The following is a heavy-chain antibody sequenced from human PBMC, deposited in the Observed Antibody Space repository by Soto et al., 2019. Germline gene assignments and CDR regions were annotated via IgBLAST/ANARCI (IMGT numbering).Heavy chain of an antibody. J-gene: IGHJ4*02. CDR1: GFTFTSPA. CDR2: IAVGSGYT. CDR3: AADATAWQQMVPSDY. V-gene: IGHV1-58*01. Sequence: ASVEVSCKASGFTFTSPAFQWVRQARGQRLEWIGWIAVGSGYTNYAQRFQHRVTLTRDMSTATTYMELSRLTSEDPAIYYCAADATAWQQMVPSDYWGQGPMVAVSS. D-gene: IGHD3-10*01.